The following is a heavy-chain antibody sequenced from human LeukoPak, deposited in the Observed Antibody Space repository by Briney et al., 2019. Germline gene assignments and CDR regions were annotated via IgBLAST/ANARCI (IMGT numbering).Heavy chain of an antibody. CDR2: INHSGST. CDR3: ARETDIVVVPASAGWFDP. J-gene: IGHJ5*02. Sequence: PSETLSLTCAVYGGSFSGYYWSWIRQPPGKGLEWIGEINHSGSTNYNPSLKSRVTISVDTPKNQFSLKLSSVTAADTAVYYCARETDIVVVPASAGWFDPWGQGTLVTVSS. CDR1: GGSFSGYY. D-gene: IGHD2-2*01. V-gene: IGHV4-34*01.